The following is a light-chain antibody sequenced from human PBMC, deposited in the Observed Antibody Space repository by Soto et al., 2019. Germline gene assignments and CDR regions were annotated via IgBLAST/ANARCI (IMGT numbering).Light chain of an antibody. Sequence: QAVVTQEPSLSVSTGGTVTLTCASSTGAVTSGHFPYWFQQKPGQAPRTLIYETSNKHSWTPARFSGSLLGGKAALTLSGAQPEDEAEYYCLLSFSGPRVFGGGTKLTVL. J-gene: IGLJ3*02. V-gene: IGLV7-46*01. CDR3: LLSFSGPRV. CDR2: ETS. CDR1: TGAVTSGHF.